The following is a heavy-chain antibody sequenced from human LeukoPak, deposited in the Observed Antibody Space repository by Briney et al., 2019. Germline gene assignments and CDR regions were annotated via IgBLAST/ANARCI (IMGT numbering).Heavy chain of an antibody. J-gene: IGHJ3*02. CDR1: GGSISSGGYY. Sequence: PSETLSLTCTVSGGSISSGGYYWSWIRQHPGKGLEWIGYIYYSGSTYYNPSLKSRVTISVDTSKNQFSLKLSSVTAADTAVCYCARGIEYYDSSGYPNPDAFDIWGQGTMVTVSS. V-gene: IGHV4-31*03. CDR2: IYYSGST. CDR3: ARGIEYYDSSGYPNPDAFDI. D-gene: IGHD3-22*01.